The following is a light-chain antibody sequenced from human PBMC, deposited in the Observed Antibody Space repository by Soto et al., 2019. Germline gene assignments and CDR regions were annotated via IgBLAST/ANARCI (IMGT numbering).Light chain of an antibody. V-gene: IGKV3-20*01. CDR2: GAS. J-gene: IGKJ1*01. CDR3: QQYGSSPKT. CDR1: QSVSSSY. Sequence: EIVLTQSPGTLSLSPGKRATLSCRASQSVSSSYLAWYQPKPGQAPRLLIYGASSRATGIPDRFSGSGSGTDFTLTISRLEPEDFAVYYCQQYGSSPKTFGQGTKVEIK.